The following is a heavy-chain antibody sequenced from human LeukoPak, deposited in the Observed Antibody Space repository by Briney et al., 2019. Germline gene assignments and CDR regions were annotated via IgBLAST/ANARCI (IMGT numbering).Heavy chain of an antibody. CDR1: GGSISSGSYY. CDR2: IYTSGST. CDR3: ARDKSRTYGSADAFDI. V-gene: IGHV4-61*02. D-gene: IGHD3-10*01. J-gene: IGHJ3*02. Sequence: SETLSLTCTVSGGSISSGSYYWNWIRQPAGKGLEWIGRIYTSGSTNYNPSLKSRVTMSVDTSKNQFSLKLSSVTAADTAVYYCARDKSRTYGSADAFDIWGQGTMVTVSS.